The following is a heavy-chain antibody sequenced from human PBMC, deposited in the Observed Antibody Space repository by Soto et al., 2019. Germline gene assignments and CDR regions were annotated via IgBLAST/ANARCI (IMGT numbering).Heavy chain of an antibody. V-gene: IGHV4-31*03. D-gene: IGHD2-15*01. CDR2: IYYSGST. CDR1: GGSISSGGYY. CDR3: ARDRTYCSGGSCSGSFVP. J-gene: IGHJ5*02. Sequence: PSETLSLTCTVSGGSISSGGYYWSWICQHPGKGLEWIGYIYYSGSTYYNPSLKSRVTISVDTSKNQFSLKLSSVTAADTAVYYCARDRTYCSGGSCSGSFVPWGQGTLVTVAS.